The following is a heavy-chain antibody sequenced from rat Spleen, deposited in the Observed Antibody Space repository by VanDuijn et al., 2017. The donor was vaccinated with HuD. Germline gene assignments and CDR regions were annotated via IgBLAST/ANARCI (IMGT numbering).Heavy chain of an antibody. J-gene: IGHJ3*01. D-gene: IGHD1-11*01. CDR3: ATRDGGYPG. CDR2: IIYDGSRT. CDR1: GFTFTDYN. Sequence: EVQLVESGGGLAQPGRSLKLSCAASGFTFTDYNMAWVRQAPKKGLEWIATIIYDGSRTYYRDSVKGRFTISRDNAKSTLYLQMDSLRFEDTATYYCATRDGGYPGWGQGTLVTVSS. V-gene: IGHV5S10*01.